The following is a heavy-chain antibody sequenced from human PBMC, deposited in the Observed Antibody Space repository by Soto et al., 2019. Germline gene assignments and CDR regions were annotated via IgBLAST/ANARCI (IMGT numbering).Heavy chain of an antibody. Sequence: FGPTLVNPTQTLTLTCTFSGFSLTTSAMCVSWIRQPPWKALEWLALIDWDDDKYYSTSLRTRLTISKDTSKNQVVLTMTNMDPVDTATYFCARVDYSSSWPLSDYWGHGALVTVSS. CDR1: GFSLTTSAMC. CDR3: ARVDYSSSWPLSDY. D-gene: IGHD6-13*01. CDR2: IDWDDDK. J-gene: IGHJ4*01. V-gene: IGHV2-70*01.